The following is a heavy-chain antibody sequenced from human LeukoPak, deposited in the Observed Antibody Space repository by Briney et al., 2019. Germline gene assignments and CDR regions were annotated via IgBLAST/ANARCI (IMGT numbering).Heavy chain of an antibody. V-gene: IGHV4-4*09. CDR1: GGSISSYY. CDR2: IYTSGST. CDR3: ARQYDFWSGYGRGAFDI. D-gene: IGHD3-3*01. J-gene: IGHJ3*02. Sequence: SETLSLTCTVSGGSISSYYWSWIRQPPGKGLEWIGSIYTSGSTDYNPSLKSRVTISVDTSKNQFSQKLSSVTAADTAVYYCARQYDFWSGYGRGAFDIWGQGTMVTVSS.